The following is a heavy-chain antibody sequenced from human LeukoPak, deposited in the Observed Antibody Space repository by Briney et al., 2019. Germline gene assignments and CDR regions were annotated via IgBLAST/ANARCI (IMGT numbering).Heavy chain of an antibody. V-gene: IGHV1-2*02. CDR2: INPNSGGT. D-gene: IGHD6-13*01. Sequence: ASVKVSCKASGYTFTGYYMHWVRQAPGQGLEWMGWINPNSGGTNYAQKFQGRVTMTRDTSISTAYMELSRLRSDDTAVYYCARRQQLVGNNAFDIWGQGTMVTVSS. J-gene: IGHJ3*02. CDR1: GYTFTGYY. CDR3: ARRQQLVGNNAFDI.